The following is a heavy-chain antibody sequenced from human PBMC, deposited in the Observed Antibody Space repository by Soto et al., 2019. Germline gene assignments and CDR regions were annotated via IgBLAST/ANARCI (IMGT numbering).Heavy chain of an antibody. D-gene: IGHD3-3*01. V-gene: IGHV3-23*01. CDR2: ISGTGGNT. CDR1: GFTFSSDA. CDR3: EMVNIVSCSFQGMDL. J-gene: IGHJ6*02. Sequence: EVQLLESGGDLVQPGGSLRLSCAASGFTFSSDAMNWVRQAPGKGLEWVSAISGTGGNTFYADSVKGRFTISRDNSRNTSLPQMHILRAKDTAIYTCEMVNIVSCSFQGMDLWGQGTTVTVSS.